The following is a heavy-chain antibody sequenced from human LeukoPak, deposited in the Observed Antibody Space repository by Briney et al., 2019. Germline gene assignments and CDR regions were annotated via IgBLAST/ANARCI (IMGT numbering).Heavy chain of an antibody. CDR2: IYWDDDK. Sequence: SGPTLVKPTQTLTLTCTFSGFSLSTSGVGVGWIRQPPGKALEWLALIYWDDDKHYSPSLKSRLTLTKHTSKNQVVLTMNNMDPVDTATYYCAHRPNDYGHYEWFDSWGQGTLVTVSS. CDR1: GFSLSTSGVG. CDR3: AHRPNDYGHYEWFDS. D-gene: IGHD4-17*01. J-gene: IGHJ5*01. V-gene: IGHV2-5*02.